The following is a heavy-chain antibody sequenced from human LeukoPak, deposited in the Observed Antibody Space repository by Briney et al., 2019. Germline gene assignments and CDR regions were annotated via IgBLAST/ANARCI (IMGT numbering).Heavy chain of an antibody. CDR2: IYYSGST. CDR1: GGSVSSGSYY. CDR3: ARGYGDYYFDY. V-gene: IGHV4-61*01. Sequence: SETLSLTCTVSGGSVSSGSYYWSWIRQPPGKGLEWIGYIYYSGSTNYNPSLKSRATISVDTSKNQFSLKLSSVTAADTAVYYCARGYGDYYFDYWGQGTLVTVSS. D-gene: IGHD4-17*01. J-gene: IGHJ4*02.